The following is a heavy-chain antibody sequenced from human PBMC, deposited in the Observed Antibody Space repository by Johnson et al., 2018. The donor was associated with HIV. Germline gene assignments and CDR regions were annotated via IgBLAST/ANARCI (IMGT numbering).Heavy chain of an antibody. Sequence: VLLVESGGGLVQPGGSVRLSCAASGFIFSSYAMHWVSQAPGQGLQYVSDISSNWGSTYYEHSLKGRFTISRDKSRNTLYLEMGRLSVEDMAVYYCARDVASVYGSGDHAFDIWGQGTMVTVSS. D-gene: IGHD3-10*01. V-gene: IGHV3-64*01. CDR2: ISSNWGST. J-gene: IGHJ3*02. CDR3: ARDVASVYGSGDHAFDI. CDR1: GFIFSSYA.